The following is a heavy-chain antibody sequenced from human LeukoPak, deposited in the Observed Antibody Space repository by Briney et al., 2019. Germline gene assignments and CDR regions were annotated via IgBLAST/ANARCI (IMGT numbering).Heavy chain of an antibody. CDR3: ARGYCSSTSCFLDY. CDR1: GGTFTTYA. V-gene: IGHV1-69*05. CDR2: IIPVFGTA. J-gene: IGHJ4*02. D-gene: IGHD2-2*01. Sequence: SVKVSCKASGGTFTTYAIIWVRQAPGQGLEWMGGIIPVFGTANYAQRFQGRVTITTDESTSTAYMELTSLRSEDTAVYYCARGYCSSTSCFLDYWGQGTLVTVSS.